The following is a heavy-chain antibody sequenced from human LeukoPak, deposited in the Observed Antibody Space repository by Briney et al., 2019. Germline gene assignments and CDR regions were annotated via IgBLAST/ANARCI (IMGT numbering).Heavy chain of an antibody. J-gene: IGHJ3*02. CDR2: INPNSGGT. D-gene: IGHD3-22*01. CDR1: GYTFTGYY. CDR3: ASSMIVAYDAFDI. Sequence: ASVKVSCKASGYTFTGYYMHWVRQAPGQGLEWMGWINPNSGGTNFAQKFQGRVTMTRDTSISTAYMELSRLRSDDTAVYYCASSMIVAYDAFDIWGQGTMVTVSS. V-gene: IGHV1-2*02.